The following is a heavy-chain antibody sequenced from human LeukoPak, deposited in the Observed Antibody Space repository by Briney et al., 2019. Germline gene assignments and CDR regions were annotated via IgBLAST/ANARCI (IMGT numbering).Heavy chain of an antibody. CDR2: ISYDGSNK. D-gene: IGHD3-22*01. CDR3: VRDWGYDSSGYWQKYFDS. Sequence: PGGSLRLSCAASGFTFSSYAMHWVRQAPGKGLEWVAVISYDGSNKYYADSVKGRFTISRDNAKNTLHLQMNSLRAEDTAVYYCVRDWGYDSSGYWQKYFDSWGQGTLVTVSS. V-gene: IGHV3-30*04. CDR1: GFTFSSYA. J-gene: IGHJ4*02.